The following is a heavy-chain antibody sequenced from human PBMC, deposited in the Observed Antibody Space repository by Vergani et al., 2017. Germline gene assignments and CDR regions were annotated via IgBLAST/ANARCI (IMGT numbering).Heavy chain of an antibody. CDR2: IISGSRYL. J-gene: IGHJ3*02. CDR1: GFTFSDYN. Sequence: EVQLVESGGGLVKPGGSLSLSCAASGFTFSDYNINWARQAPGKGLEWGSSIISGSRYLHYADSVKGRFSVSRDNARNSVYLQMNSLRAEDTAVYYCARDRYYDYIWGSHIDALDIWGQGTMVSVSS. CDR3: ARDRYYDYIWGSHIDALDI. D-gene: IGHD3-16*01. V-gene: IGHV3-21*06.